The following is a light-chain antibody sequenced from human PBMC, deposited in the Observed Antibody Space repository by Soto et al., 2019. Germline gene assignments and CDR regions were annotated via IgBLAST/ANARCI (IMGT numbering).Light chain of an antibody. CDR1: QSISSY. J-gene: IGKJ5*01. CDR3: QQSYSTTIT. Sequence: DVQITQSPYSLSASVGNRLTITRRASQSISSYLNWYHQKPGKAPKLLIYAASSLQSGVPSRFSGSGSGTDFTLTISSLQPEDFATYYCQQSYSTTITFGQGTRLEIK. V-gene: IGKV1-39*01. CDR2: AAS.